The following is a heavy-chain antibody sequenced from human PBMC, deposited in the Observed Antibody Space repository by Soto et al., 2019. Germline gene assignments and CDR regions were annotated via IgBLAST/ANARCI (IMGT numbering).Heavy chain of an antibody. CDR1: GGSISSYY. V-gene: IGHV4-59*01. CDR3: ARDLPGTTARRAFDI. D-gene: IGHD1-1*01. CDR2: IYYSGST. Sequence: SETLSLTCTVSGGSISSYYWSWIRQPPGKGLEWIGYIYYSGSTNYNPSLKSRVTISVDTSKNQFSLKLSSVTAADTAVYYCARDLPGTTARRAFDIWGQGTMVTVSS. J-gene: IGHJ3*02.